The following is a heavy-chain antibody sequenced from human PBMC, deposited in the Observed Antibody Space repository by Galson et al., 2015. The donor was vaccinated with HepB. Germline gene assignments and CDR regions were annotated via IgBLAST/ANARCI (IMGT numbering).Heavy chain of an antibody. CDR3: ARDYPTGTLTLEAY. J-gene: IGHJ4*02. CDR1: GFTFSSYW. D-gene: IGHD3-3*01. V-gene: IGHV3-7*01. CDR2: IKGDGSEK. Sequence: SLRLSCAVSGFTFSSYWMSWVRQAPGKGLEWVANIKGDGSEKYYVDSVKGRFTISRDNANNSVYLQMSSLRVEDTAVYFCARDYPTGTLTLEAYWGQGTLVTVSS.